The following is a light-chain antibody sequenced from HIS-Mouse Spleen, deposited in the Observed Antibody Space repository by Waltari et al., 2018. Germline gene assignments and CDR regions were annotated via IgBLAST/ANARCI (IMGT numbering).Light chain of an antibody. J-gene: IGLJ2*01. CDR3: QAWDSSTVV. CDR1: ELGVEY. V-gene: IGLV3-1*01. CDR2: QDS. Sequence: SYDLPQPPSASVSPGQTASSTSSGDELGVEYPCWYQQKPGQSPVLVIDQDSKRPSGIPERFSGSNSGNTATLTISGTQAMDEADYYCQAWDSSTVVFGGGTKLTVL.